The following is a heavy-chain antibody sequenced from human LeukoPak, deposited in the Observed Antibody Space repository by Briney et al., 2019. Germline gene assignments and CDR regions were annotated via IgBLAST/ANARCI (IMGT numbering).Heavy chain of an antibody. Sequence: PSETLSLTCAVYGGSFSGYYWSWIRQPPGKGLEWIGEINHSGSTNYNPSLKSRVTISVDTSKNQFSLKLSSVTAADTAVYYCARYYDYVWGSYRPFDYWGQGTLVTVSS. V-gene: IGHV4-34*01. D-gene: IGHD3-16*02. CDR2: INHSGST. CDR1: GGSFSGYY. J-gene: IGHJ4*02. CDR3: ARYYDYVWGSYRPFDY.